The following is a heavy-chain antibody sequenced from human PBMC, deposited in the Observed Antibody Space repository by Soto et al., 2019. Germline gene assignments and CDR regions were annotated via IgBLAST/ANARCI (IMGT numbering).Heavy chain of an antibody. D-gene: IGHD1-26*01. J-gene: IGHJ5*02. CDR3: ATEKYGAGRVGVDT. V-gene: IGHV1-69*08. CDR2: IVPTLRLT. CDR1: GGTSTIYT. Sequence: QVQLVQSGAEVKKPGSSLKVSCETSGGTSTIYTITWVRQAPGQGLQWMGRIVPTLRLTNYAQDCQGRLTLTADTSTSTAHMELSSLTSEGRAAYYCATEKYGAGRVGVDTWGQGTLVTVSS.